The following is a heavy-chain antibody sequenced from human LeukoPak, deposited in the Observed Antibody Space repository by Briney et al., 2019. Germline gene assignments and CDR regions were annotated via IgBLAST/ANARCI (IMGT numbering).Heavy chain of an antibody. D-gene: IGHD2-2*01. CDR1: GFTFSSYG. J-gene: IGHJ3*02. V-gene: IGHV3-30*18. CDR3: AKPYCSSTSCYLGDAFDI. Sequence: GGSLRLSCAASGFTFSSYGMHWVRQAPGKGLEWVAVISYDGSNKYYADSVKGRFTISRDNSKNTLYLQMNSLRAEDTAVYYCAKPYCSSTSCYLGDAFDIWGQGTMVTVSS. CDR2: ISYDGSNK.